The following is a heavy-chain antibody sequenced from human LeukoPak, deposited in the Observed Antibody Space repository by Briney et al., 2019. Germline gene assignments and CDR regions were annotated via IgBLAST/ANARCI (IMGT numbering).Heavy chain of an antibody. CDR1: GFSFTSYW. Sequence: PGESLKISCKGSGFSFTSYWIGWVCQMAGKGPEWMGHIYPDDSDTRYSPSFQGQVTISADKSISTAYLQWSSLKASDTAMYYCARLYYDASDYPDYWGQGTLVTVSS. V-gene: IGHV5-51*01. D-gene: IGHD3-22*01. CDR2: IYPDDSDT. J-gene: IGHJ4*02. CDR3: ARLYYDASDYPDY.